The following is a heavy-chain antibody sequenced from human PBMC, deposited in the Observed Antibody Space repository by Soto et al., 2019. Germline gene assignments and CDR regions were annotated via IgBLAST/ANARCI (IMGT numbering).Heavy chain of an antibody. D-gene: IGHD3-3*01. J-gene: IGHJ5*02. CDR2: IWYDGSNK. CDR1: GFTFSSYG. V-gene: IGHV3-33*01. CDR3: ARARYGGSTYYDFWSGPNWFDP. Sequence: GGSLRLSCAASGFTFSSYGMHWIRQAPGKGLEWVAVIWYDGSNKYYADSVKGRFTISRDNSKNTLYLQMNSLRAEDTAVYYCARARYGGSTYYDFWSGPNWFDPWGQGTLVTVSS.